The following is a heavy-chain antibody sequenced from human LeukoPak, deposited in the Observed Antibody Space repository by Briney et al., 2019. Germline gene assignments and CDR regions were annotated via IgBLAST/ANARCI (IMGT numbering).Heavy chain of an antibody. D-gene: IGHD3-10*01. CDR1: GYTFTGSY. V-gene: IGHV1-2*02. J-gene: IGHJ4*02. CDR3: ARETYYSSGNVYNRIDY. CDR2: INPNSGGT. Sequence: GASVKVSCKASGYTFTGSYMHWVRQAPGQGLEWMGWINPNSGGTNYAQKFQGRVTMTGDTSISTAYMELSRLTSDDTAVYFCARETYYSSGNVYNRIDYWGQGTLVTVSS.